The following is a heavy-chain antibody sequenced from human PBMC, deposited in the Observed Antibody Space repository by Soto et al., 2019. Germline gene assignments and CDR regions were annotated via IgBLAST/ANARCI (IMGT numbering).Heavy chain of an antibody. D-gene: IGHD3-9*01. Sequence: ASVKVSCKASGYTFTSYGISWVRQAPGQGLEWMGWISAYNGNTNYAQKLQGRVTMTTDTSTSTAYMELRSLRPDDTAVYYCARAYDILTIRHYYYYGMDVWGQGTTVTVSS. CDR1: GYTFTSYG. J-gene: IGHJ6*02. CDR3: ARAYDILTIRHYYYYGMDV. CDR2: ISAYNGNT. V-gene: IGHV1-18*04.